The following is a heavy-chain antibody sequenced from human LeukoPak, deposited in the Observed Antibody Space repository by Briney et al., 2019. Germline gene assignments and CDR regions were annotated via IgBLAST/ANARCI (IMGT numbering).Heavy chain of an antibody. Sequence: ASVTVSCKASGYTFTSYDINWVRQATGQGLEWMGWMNPNSGNTGYAQKFQGRVTTTRNTSISTAYMELSSLRSEDTAVYYCARLEWELREDYWGQGTLVTVSS. CDR2: MNPNSGNT. CDR3: ARLEWELREDY. CDR1: GYTFTSYD. J-gene: IGHJ4*02. V-gene: IGHV1-8*01. D-gene: IGHD1-26*01.